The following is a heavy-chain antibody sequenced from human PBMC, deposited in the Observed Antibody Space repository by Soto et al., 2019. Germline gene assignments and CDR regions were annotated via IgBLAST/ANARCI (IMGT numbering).Heavy chain of an antibody. Sequence: ASVKVSCKASGYTFTSYAMHWVRQAPGQGLEWMGRINPSDGSTKYAQKFQGRVTMTRDTSTSTVYMELSSLRSEDTAVYYCARVIQTYYDFWSGIDYWGQGTLVTVSS. CDR1: GYTFTSYA. J-gene: IGHJ4*02. V-gene: IGHV1-46*03. D-gene: IGHD3-3*01. CDR2: INPSDGST. CDR3: ARVIQTYYDFWSGIDY.